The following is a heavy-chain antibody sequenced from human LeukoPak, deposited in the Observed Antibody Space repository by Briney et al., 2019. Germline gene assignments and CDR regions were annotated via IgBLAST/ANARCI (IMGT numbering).Heavy chain of an antibody. D-gene: IGHD6-13*01. CDR1: GYTFTGYY. V-gene: IGHV1-2*02. CDR2: INPNSGGT. Sequence: ASVKVSCKASGYTFTGYYMHWVRQAPGQGLEWMGWINPNSGGTNYAQKLQGRVTMTTDTSTSTAYMELRSLRSDDTAVYYCARDGIAAAGHLLDYWGQGTLVTVSS. J-gene: IGHJ4*02. CDR3: ARDGIAAAGHLLDY.